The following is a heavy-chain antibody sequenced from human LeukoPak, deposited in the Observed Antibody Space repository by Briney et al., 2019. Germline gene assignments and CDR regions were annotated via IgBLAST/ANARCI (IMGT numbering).Heavy chain of an antibody. V-gene: IGHV5-51*01. CDR2: IYPGDSDT. CDR1: GYSFSTLW. J-gene: IGHJ3*02. D-gene: IGHD3-22*01. Sequence: GESLKISCKCSGYSFSTLWVGWVRQMPGKGLEWMGIIYPGDSDTIYSPSFQGHVTISAHKSISTAYLQWSSLKASDTAMYYCARRLSTYYYDSSGYYPDAFDIWGQGTMVTVSS. CDR3: ARRLSTYYYDSSGYYPDAFDI.